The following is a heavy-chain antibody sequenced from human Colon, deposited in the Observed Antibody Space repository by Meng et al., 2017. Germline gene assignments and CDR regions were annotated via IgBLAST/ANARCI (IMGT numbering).Heavy chain of an antibody. CDR1: GDSVSSNSAA. CDR3: ARDWGDVRGGFDF. Sequence: QVPLRPSGPALRKPPQTLTLTCAISGDSVSSNSAAWNWIWQSPSRGLEWLGRTYYRSKYYNDYALSVKSRITINPDTSKNQFSLQLNSVTPEDTAIYYCARDWGDVRGGFDFWGQGTLVTVSS. CDR2: TYYRSKYYN. D-gene: IGHD3-10*02. V-gene: IGHV6-1*01. J-gene: IGHJ4*02.